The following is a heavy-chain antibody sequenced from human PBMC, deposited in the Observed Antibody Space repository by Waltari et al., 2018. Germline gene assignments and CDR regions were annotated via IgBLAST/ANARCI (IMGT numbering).Heavy chain of an antibody. CDR3: ASETPGYVPFDY. J-gene: IGHJ4*02. V-gene: IGHV1-8*03. Sequence: QVQLVQSGAEVKKPGASVKVSCKASGYTFTSYDINWVRQATGQGLEWMGWMNPNSGNTGYAQKFQGRVTITRDTSISTAYMELSTLRSDDTAVYYCASETPGYVPFDYWGQGTLVIVSS. CDR1: GYTFTSYD. CDR2: MNPNSGNT. D-gene: IGHD5-12*01.